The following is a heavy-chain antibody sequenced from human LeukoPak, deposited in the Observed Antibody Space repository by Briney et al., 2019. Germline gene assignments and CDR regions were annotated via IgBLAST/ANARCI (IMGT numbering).Heavy chain of an antibody. CDR3: AKYPASGGYFDY. CDR2: ISGSGDNR. Sequence: PGGSLRLSCAASGFTFSSHWMHWVRQAPGKGLVWVSGISGSGDNRYYADSVKGRFTISRDNSKNTLYLQMNSLRAEDTAVFYCAKYPASGGYFDYWGQGTLVTVSS. V-gene: IGHV3-23*01. J-gene: IGHJ4*02. D-gene: IGHD6-13*01. CDR1: GFTFSSHW.